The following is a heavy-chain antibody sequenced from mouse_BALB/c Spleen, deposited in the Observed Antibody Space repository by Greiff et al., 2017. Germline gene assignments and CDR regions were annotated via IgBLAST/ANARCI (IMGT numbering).Heavy chain of an antibody. D-gene: IGHD2-14*01. V-gene: IGHV1-5*01. CDR2: IYPGNSDT. Sequence: EVQLQESGTVLARPGASVKMSCKASGYTFTSYWMHWVKQRPGQGLEWIGAIYPGNSDTSYNQKFKGKAKLTAVTSTSTAYMELSSLTNEDSAVYYCTRPRYEYFDVWGAGTTVTVSS. CDR3: TRPRYEYFDV. CDR1: GYTFTSYW. J-gene: IGHJ1*01.